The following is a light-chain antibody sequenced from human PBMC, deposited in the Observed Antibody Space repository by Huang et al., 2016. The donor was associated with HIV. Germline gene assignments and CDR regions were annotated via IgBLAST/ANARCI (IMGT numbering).Light chain of an antibody. CDR1: QDIGTS. CDR2: AAS. J-gene: IGKJ5*01. V-gene: IGKV1-13*02. Sequence: AVQLTQSPSSLSASVGDTVIISCRASQDIGTSLAWYQQRTGRAPKLLISAASTLQTGVPSRFSGDSAGTYFTLFITNLQPEDFATYYCQQLHTYPSTFGQGTRLDMK. CDR3: QQLHTYPST.